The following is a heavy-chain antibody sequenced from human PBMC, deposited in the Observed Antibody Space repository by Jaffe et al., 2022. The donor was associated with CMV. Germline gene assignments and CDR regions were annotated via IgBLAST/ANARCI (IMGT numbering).Heavy chain of an antibody. CDR2: INHSGST. D-gene: IGHD1-26*01. V-gene: IGHV4-34*01. CDR1: GGSFSGYY. J-gene: IGHJ4*02. CDR3: ARARFGGSYVFDY. Sequence: QVQLQQWGAGLLKPSETLSLTCAVYGGSFSGYYWSWIRQPPGKGLEWIGEINHSGSTNYNPSLKSRVTISVDTSKNQFSLKLSSVTAADTAVYYCARARFGGSYVFDYWGQGTLVTVSS.